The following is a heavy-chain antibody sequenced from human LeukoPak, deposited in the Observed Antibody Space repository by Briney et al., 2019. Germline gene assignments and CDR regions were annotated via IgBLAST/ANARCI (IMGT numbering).Heavy chain of an antibody. CDR1: GGSISSGGYY. J-gene: IGHJ5*02. V-gene: IGHV4-31*03. D-gene: IGHD2/OR15-2a*01. CDR2: IYYSGST. CDR3: ARDKNFFSNWFDP. Sequence: SETLSLTCTISGGSISSGGYYWSWIRQHPGKGLEWIGYIYYSGSTYYNPSLKNRVTISVDTSKNQFSLKLSSVTAADTAVYYCARDKNFFSNWFDPWGQGTLVTVSS.